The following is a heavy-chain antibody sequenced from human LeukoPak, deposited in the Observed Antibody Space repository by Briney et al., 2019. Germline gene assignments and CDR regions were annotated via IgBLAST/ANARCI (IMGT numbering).Heavy chain of an antibody. D-gene: IGHD4-17*01. CDR3: ARDLYGDYDAFDI. CDR1: GYTFTGYY. Sequence: ASVKVSCKASGYTFTGYYMHWVRQAPGQGLEWMGWINPNSGGTNYAQKFQGRVTMTRDTSISTAYMELSRLRSDDTAVYYCARDLYGDYDAFDIWGQGTMVTVSS. J-gene: IGHJ3*02. V-gene: IGHV1-2*02. CDR2: INPNSGGT.